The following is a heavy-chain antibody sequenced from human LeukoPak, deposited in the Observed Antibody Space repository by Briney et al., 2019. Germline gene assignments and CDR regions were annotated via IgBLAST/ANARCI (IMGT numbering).Heavy chain of an antibody. J-gene: IGHJ5*02. V-gene: IGHV3-74*01. CDR3: ARDRFPTMIVVVAAFDP. D-gene: IGHD3-22*01. Sequence: GGSLRLSCAASVFTFSSYWMHSVRPAPGKGLVWVSRINSDGSSTSYADSVKGRFTISRDNAKNTLYLQMNSLRAEDTAVYYCARDRFPTMIVVVAAFDPWGQGTLVTVSS. CDR1: VFTFSSYW. CDR2: INSDGSST.